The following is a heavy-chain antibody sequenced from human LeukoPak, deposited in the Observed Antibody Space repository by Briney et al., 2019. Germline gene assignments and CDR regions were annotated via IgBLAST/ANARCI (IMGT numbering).Heavy chain of an antibody. CDR3: GTLLSNGHFDY. CDR1: GYTFTGYY. V-gene: IGHV1-2*02. CDR2: IYPNSGAT. J-gene: IGHJ4*02. Sequence: ASVKVSCKASGYTFTGYYMHWVRQAPGQGLEWMGYIYPNSGATKYAQKFQGRVTMTRDTSISTAYMELSGLRSDDTAVYYCGTLLSNGHFDYWGQGSLVTVSS.